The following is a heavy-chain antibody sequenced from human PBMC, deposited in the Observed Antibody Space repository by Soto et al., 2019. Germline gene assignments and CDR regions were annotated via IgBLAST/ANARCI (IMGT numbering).Heavy chain of an antibody. D-gene: IGHD5-18*01. CDR2: IYYSGNT. CDR3: ARDRLMATAGTARHYFGLDV. Sequence: TLSLTCTVSGGSIRSGGYYWSWVRQNPRKGLEWIGNIYYSGNTYYNPSLKSRLTISVDTSKNQFSLNLSSVTAADTAVYYCARDRLMATAGTARHYFGLDVWGQGTTVTVSS. V-gene: IGHV4-31*03. J-gene: IGHJ6*02. CDR1: GGSIRSGGYY.